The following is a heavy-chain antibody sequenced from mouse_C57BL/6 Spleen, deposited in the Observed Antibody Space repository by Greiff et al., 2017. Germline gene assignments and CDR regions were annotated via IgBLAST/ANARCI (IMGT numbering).Heavy chain of an antibody. V-gene: IGHV1-15*01. CDR2: IDPETGGT. J-gene: IGHJ3*01. CDR3: TRTDSNYSWLAY. D-gene: IGHD2-5*01. CDR1: GYTFTDYE. Sequence: QVQLKQSGAELVRPGASVTLSCKASGYTFTDYEMHWVKQTPVHGLEWSGAIDPETGGTAYNQKFKGKAILTADKSSSTAYMALRSLTSEASAVYYWTRTDSNYSWLAYGGHGTLVPFSA.